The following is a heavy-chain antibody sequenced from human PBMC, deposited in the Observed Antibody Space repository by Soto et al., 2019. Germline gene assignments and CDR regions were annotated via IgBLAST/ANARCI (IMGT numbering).Heavy chain of an antibody. CDR1: GVSVITTNYY. CDR3: ATHGPPRPTGVVVSVTYNWFDP. V-gene: IGHV4-39*01. Sequence: ESLSLTCTVSGVSVITTNYYWGWILQPPWKGLEWMGSIYFSGSTYYNPSLRSRVTISVDLSKSQLSLKLSSVTAADTAVYYGATHGPPRPTGVVVSVTYNWFDPWGQGTLVTVSS. CDR2: IYFSGST. J-gene: IGHJ5*02. D-gene: IGHD2-15*01.